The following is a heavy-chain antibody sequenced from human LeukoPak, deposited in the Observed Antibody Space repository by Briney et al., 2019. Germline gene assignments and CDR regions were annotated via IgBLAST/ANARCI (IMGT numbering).Heavy chain of an antibody. CDR3: AKDRESYYYGSGTLN. CDR1: GFTFSSYG. V-gene: IGHV3-30*18. CDR2: ISYDGSNK. J-gene: IGHJ4*02. Sequence: GGSLRLSCAASGFTFSSYGMHWVRQAPGKGLEWVAVISYDGSNKYYADSVKGRFTISRDNSKNTLYLQMNSLRAEDTAVYYCAKDRESYYYGSGTLNRGQGTLVTVSS. D-gene: IGHD3-10*01.